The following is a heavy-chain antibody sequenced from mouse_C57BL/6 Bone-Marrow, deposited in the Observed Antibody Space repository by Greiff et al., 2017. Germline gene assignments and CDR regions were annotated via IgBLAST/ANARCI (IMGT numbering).Heavy chain of an antibody. CDR3: ARGSAGHYFDY. CDR1: GYTFTSYW. J-gene: IGHJ2*01. CDR2: INPSSGYT. V-gene: IGHV1-7*01. Sequence: QVQLKQSGAELAKPGASVKLSCKASGYTFTSYWMHWVKQRPGQGLEWIGYINPSSGYTKYNQKFKDKATLTADKSSNTAYMQLSSLPYEDSAVYYCARGSAGHYFDYWGQGTTLTVSS.